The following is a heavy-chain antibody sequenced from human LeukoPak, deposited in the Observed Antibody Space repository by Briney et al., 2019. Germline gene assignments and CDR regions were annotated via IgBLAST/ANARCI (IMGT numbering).Heavy chain of an antibody. CDR3: ARSLIRSTGWYDY. V-gene: IGHV3-23*01. CDR1: GFTFSSYA. D-gene: IGHD6-19*01. J-gene: IGHJ4*02. CDR2: ISGSGGST. Sequence: GGSLRLSCAASGFTFSSYAMSWVRQAPGKGLEWVSAISGSGGSTYYADSVKGRFTISRDNSKNTLYLQMNSLRAEDAAVYYCARSLIRSTGWYDYWGQGTLVTVSS.